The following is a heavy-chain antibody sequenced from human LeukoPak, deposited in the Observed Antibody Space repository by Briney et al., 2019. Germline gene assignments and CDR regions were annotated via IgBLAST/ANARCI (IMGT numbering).Heavy chain of an antibody. CDR2: ITSAGST. CDR1: GFTVSRNY. V-gene: IGHV3-66*01. J-gene: IGHJ6*02. D-gene: IGHD3/OR15-3a*01. CDR3: ATRGLSGYYYGMDV. Sequence: GGSLRLSCAASGFTVSRNYMSWARRAPGRGRNGASIITSAGSTHYATSVKGRFTISRDNSKNTVYLQMNSLRAEDTAVYYCATRGLSGYYYGMDVWGQGTTVTVSS.